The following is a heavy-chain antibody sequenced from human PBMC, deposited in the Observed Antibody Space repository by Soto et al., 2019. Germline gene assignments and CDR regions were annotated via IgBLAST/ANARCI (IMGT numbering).Heavy chain of an antibody. CDR2: IIPLFGTA. Sequence: QVQLVQSGAEVKKPGSSVKVSCKASGGTFSSYAISWVRQAPGQGLEWMGGIIPLFGTANYAQKFQGRVTITADESTSTAYMELSSLRSEDTAVYYCARDRPALLLTYYGMDVWGQGTTVTVSS. V-gene: IGHV1-69*01. CDR1: GGTFSSYA. J-gene: IGHJ6*02. CDR3: ARDRPALLLTYYGMDV. D-gene: IGHD2-15*01.